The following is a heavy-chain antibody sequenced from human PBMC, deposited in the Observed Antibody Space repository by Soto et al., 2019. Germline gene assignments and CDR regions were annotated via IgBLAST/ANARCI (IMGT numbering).Heavy chain of an antibody. D-gene: IGHD1-7*01. V-gene: IGHV3-72*01. J-gene: IGHJ4*02. CDR1: GFTFSDYY. CDR3: TRCINGTTSSDY. Sequence: EVQLVESGGGLVQPGGSLRLSCAGSGFTFSDYYIDWVRQAPGKGLEWVGRSRDKGNSYSKDYAASVKGRFTNSRDASKNSLFLQMNSVKTEDTSPYYCTRCINGTTSSDYWGRGTLVTVSS. CDR2: SRDKGNSYSK.